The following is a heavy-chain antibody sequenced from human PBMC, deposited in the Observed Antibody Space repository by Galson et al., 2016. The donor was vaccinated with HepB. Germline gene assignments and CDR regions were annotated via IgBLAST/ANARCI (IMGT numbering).Heavy chain of an antibody. Sequence: SLRLSCAASGFTFSSYAMNWVRQAPGKGLQWVSGIHGSGDTTYYAESVKGRFTISRDNSKNTMYLQMNSLRAEDTAIYYCAKLSGLSFSEGENWGQGTLVPVSS. CDR1: GFTFSSYA. D-gene: IGHD3-16*01. V-gene: IGHV3-23*01. J-gene: IGHJ4*02. CDR2: IHGSGDTT. CDR3: AKLSGLSFSEGEN.